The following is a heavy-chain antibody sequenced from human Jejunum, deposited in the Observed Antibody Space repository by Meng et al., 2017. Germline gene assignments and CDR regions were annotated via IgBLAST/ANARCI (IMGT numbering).Heavy chain of an antibody. CDR3: ARVRYSSGWYCLDY. D-gene: IGHD6-19*01. Sequence: SQTLSLTCAVYGGSFSGYYWSWIRQPPGKGLEWIGEINHRGSTNYHPSLKSRVTIPVDTSKNQFSLKLSSVTAADTAVYYCARVRYSSGWYCLDYWGQGTLVTVSS. CDR1: GGSFSGYY. CDR2: INHRGST. V-gene: IGHV4-34*01. J-gene: IGHJ4*02.